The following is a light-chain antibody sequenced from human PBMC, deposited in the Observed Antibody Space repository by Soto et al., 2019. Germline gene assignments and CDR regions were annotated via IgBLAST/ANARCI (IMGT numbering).Light chain of an antibody. J-gene: IGLJ7*01. CDR1: SSNIEGND. V-gene: IGLV1-47*01. Sequence: QSVLTQPPSASGTPGQRVTISCSGSSSNIEGNDVYWYQQLPGAAPTLLIYRNNQRPSGVPDRFSAFKSGASVYLTIRGLRTEDEAEYYCETWDDSLTGPVFGGGTQLTVL. CDR2: RNN. CDR3: ETWDDSLTGPV.